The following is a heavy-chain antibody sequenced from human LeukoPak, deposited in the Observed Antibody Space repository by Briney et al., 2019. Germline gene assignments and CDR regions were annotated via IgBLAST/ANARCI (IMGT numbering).Heavy chain of an antibody. CDR1: GYTFTGYY. CDR2: IHPNTGGT. CDR3: AREGKRYGAANREPFEY. Sequence: GASVKVSCKASGYTFTGYYMHWVRQAPGQGLEWMGWIHPNTGGTNYAQQFQGRVTMTRDTSISTAYMELSSLRSDDTAVYYCAREGKRYGAANREPFEYWGQGTLVTVSS. J-gene: IGHJ4*02. V-gene: IGHV1-2*02. D-gene: IGHD2-15*01.